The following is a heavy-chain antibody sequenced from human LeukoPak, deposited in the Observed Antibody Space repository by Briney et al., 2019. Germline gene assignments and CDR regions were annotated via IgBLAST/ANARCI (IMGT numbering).Heavy chain of an antibody. CDR2: IYSGGST. V-gene: IGHV3-53*01. D-gene: IGHD3-16*01. J-gene: IGHJ5*02. Sequence: GGSLRLSCAASGFTVSSNYMSWVRQAPGKGLDWVSMIYSGGSTNYSDSVKGRFTISRDSSKNTLYLQMNSLRAEDTAVYYCVTRLAWGQGTLVTVSS. CDR1: GFTVSSNY. CDR3: VTRLA.